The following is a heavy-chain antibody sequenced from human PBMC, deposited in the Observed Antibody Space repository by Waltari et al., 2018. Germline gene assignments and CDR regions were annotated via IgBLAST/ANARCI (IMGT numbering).Heavy chain of an antibody. D-gene: IGHD2-15*01. CDR3: ARFSISIHGGFFDY. V-gene: IGHV1-69*01. CDR2: IIPIFGTA. CDR1: GGTFSSYA. Sequence: QVQLVQSGAEVKKPGSSVQVSCKASGGTFSSYAISWVRQAPGQGLEWMGGIIPIFGTANYAQKFQGRVTITADESTSTAYMELSSLRSEDTAVYYCARFSISIHGGFFDYWGQGTLVTVSS. J-gene: IGHJ4*02.